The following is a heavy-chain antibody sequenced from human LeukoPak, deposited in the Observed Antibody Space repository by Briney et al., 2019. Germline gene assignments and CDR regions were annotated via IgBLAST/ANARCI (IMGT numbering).Heavy chain of an antibody. CDR3: ARGSLEGAIDY. J-gene: IGHJ4*02. V-gene: IGHV3-30*01. D-gene: IGHD1-1*01. Sequence: PGGSLRLSCAASGFTFSSYAMHWVRQAPGKGLEWVAVISYDGSNKYYADSVKGRFTISRDNSKNTLYLQMNSLRAEDTAVYYCARGSLEGAIDYWGQGTLVTVSS. CDR2: ISYDGSNK. CDR1: GFTFSSYA.